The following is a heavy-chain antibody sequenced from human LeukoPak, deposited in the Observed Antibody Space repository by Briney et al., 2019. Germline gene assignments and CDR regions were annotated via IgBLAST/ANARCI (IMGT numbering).Heavy chain of an antibody. V-gene: IGHV1-46*01. Sequence: ASVTVSCKASGYTFTGYYMHWVRQAPGQGLEWMGVINPSGDSTSYAQKFQGRVTMTRDTSTSTVYMELSSLRSEDTAIYYCAKLAASETGEGSWGQGTLVTVSS. CDR2: INPSGDST. J-gene: IGHJ5*02. D-gene: IGHD6-13*01. CDR1: GYTFTGYY. CDR3: AKLAASETGEGS.